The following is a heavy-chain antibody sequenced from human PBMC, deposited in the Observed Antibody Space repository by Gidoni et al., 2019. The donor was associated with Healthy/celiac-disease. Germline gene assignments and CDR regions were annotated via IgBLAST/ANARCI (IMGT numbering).Heavy chain of an antibody. CDR3: AHRRDGYSSSWYPPYNWFDP. CDR2: IYWNDDK. CDR1: GFSLSTSGVG. Sequence: QITLKESGPTLVKPTQTLTLTCTFSGFSLSTSGVGVGWIRQPPGKALEWLALIYWNDDKRYSPSLKSRLTITKDTSKNQVVLTMTNMDPVDTATYYCAHRRDGYSSSWYPPYNWFDPWGQGTLVTVSS. V-gene: IGHV2-5*01. J-gene: IGHJ5*02. D-gene: IGHD6-13*01.